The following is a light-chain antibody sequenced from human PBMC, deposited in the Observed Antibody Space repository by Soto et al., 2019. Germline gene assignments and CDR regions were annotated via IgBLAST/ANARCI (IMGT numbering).Light chain of an antibody. CDR1: QSISSNY. J-gene: IGKJ1*01. CDR3: QQYGSSGT. Sequence: EIVLTQSPGTLSLSPGEIATLSFSASQSISSNYLAWYQQKPGQAPRLLIYGASSRATGITDRFSGSGSGTDFTLTISRLEPEDFAVYYCQQYGSSGTFGQGTKVDIK. CDR2: GAS. V-gene: IGKV3-20*01.